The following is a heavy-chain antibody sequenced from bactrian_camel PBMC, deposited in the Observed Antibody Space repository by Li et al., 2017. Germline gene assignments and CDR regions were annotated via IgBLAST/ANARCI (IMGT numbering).Heavy chain of an antibody. D-gene: IGHD2*01. J-gene: IGHJ6*01. CDR2: IKPRGAPK. V-gene: IGHV3-3*01. CDR3: AADLASGAYCFSSGRIA. Sequence: HVQLVESGGGSVQTGGSLRLSCAVSEDTSGPYCMGWFRQSPGKEREEIAEIKPRGAPKYLVDSVRGRFIISRDNDKNTLSLQMDHLEPEDTGMYYCAADLASGAYCFSSGRIAWGQGTQVTVS. CDR1: EDTSGPYC.